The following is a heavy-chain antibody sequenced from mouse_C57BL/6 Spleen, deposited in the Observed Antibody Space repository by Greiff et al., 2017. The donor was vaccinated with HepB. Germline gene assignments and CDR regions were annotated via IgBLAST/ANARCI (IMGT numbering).Heavy chain of an antibody. D-gene: IGHD1-1*01. CDR3: TRSSTVPLYAMDY. J-gene: IGHJ4*01. CDR1: GYTFTSYW. Sequence: VHVKQSGTVLARPGASVKMSCKTSGYTFTSYWMHWVKQRPGQGLEWIGAIYPGNSDTSYNQKFKGKAKLTAVTSASTAYMELSSLTNEDSAVYYCTRSSTVPLYAMDYWGQGTSVTVSS. CDR2: IYPGNSDT. V-gene: IGHV1-5*01.